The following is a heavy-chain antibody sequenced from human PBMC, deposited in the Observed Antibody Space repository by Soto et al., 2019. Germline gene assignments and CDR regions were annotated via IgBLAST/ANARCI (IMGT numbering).Heavy chain of an antibody. D-gene: IGHD3-22*01. V-gene: IGHV4-61*01. CDR2: IYYSGST. CDR1: GCSVSSGSYY. J-gene: IGHJ4*02. CDR3: ARDGYYDSSGFDY. Sequence: SDTLSLTCTVSGCSVSSGSYYLRWVRQPPGKGLEWIGYIYYSGSTNYNPSLKSRVTISVDTSKNQFSLKLSSVTAADTAVYYCARDGYYDSSGFDYWGQGTLVTVSS.